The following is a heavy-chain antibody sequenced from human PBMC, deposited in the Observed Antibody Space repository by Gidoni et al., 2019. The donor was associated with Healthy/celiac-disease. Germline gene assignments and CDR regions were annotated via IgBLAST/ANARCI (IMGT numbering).Heavy chain of an antibody. CDR3: ARAVRYGDLSPFDY. J-gene: IGHJ4*02. D-gene: IGHD4-17*01. V-gene: IGHV1-69*01. CDR1: GGTFSSYA. CDR2: SIPIFGTA. Sequence: QVQLVQSGAAVKKPGSSVKVHCKASGGTFSSYAISWVRQAPGQGLEWMGGSIPIFGTANYAQKFQGSVTITADESTSTAYMELSSLRSADTSVYYCARAVRYGDLSPFDYWGQGTLVTVSS.